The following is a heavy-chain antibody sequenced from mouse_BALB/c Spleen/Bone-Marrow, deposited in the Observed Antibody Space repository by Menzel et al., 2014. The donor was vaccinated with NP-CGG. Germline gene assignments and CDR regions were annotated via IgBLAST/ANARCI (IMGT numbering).Heavy chain of an antibody. D-gene: IGHD4-1*01. V-gene: IGHV2-9*02. CDR3: ARALTGNYYAMDY. Sequence: VKLMESGPGLVAPSQSLSITCTVSGFSLTSYGVHWVRQPPGKGLEWLGVIWAGGNTNYNSALMSRLSISKDNSESQVFLKMNSLQTDDTAMYYCARALTGNYYAMDYWGQGTSVTVSS. J-gene: IGHJ4*01. CDR2: IWAGGNT. CDR1: GFSLTSYG.